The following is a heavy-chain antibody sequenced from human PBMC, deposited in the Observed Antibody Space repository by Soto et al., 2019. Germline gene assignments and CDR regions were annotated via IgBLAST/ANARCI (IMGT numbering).Heavy chain of an antibody. Sequence: EVKLVESGGGLVQPGGSLRLSCAASGFTFRNYCLGWVRQAPGKGLEWVANINEDGSEEYYVDFVRGRFIISRDNARNSLFLQMNSLRAEDTAIYYCARIEIGSYDYWGQGTLVTVSS. CDR1: GFTFRNYC. J-gene: IGHJ4*02. CDR3: ARIEIGSYDY. D-gene: IGHD1-26*01. V-gene: IGHV3-7*01. CDR2: INEDGSEE.